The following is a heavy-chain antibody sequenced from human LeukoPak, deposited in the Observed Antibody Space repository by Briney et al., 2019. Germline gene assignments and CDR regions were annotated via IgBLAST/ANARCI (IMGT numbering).Heavy chain of an antibody. Sequence: PGGSLRLSCTASGFTFNNYAMSWVRQAPGKGLEWVSASSASGDSPYYADSVKGRFTISRDNSKNTLDLQMSSLRVEDTAVYYCAKGAFGSGSYREYFEQWGQGTLVTVSS. CDR1: GFTFNNYA. CDR2: SSASGDSP. J-gene: IGHJ1*01. CDR3: AKGAFGSGSYREYFEQ. V-gene: IGHV3-23*01. D-gene: IGHD3-10*01.